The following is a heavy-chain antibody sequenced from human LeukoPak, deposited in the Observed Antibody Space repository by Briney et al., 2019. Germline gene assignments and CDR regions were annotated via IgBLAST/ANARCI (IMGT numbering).Heavy chain of an antibody. CDR2: ISSSGSTI. CDR3: ARDEQLWPEEVAFDI. V-gene: IGHV3-11*01. CDR1: GFTFSDYY. J-gene: IGHJ3*02. D-gene: IGHD5-18*01. Sequence: GGSLRLSCAASGFTFSDYYMSWIRQAPGKGLEWVSYISSSGSTIYYADSVKGRFTISRDNAKNSLYLQMNSLRAEDTAVYYCARDEQLWPEEVAFDIWGQGTMVTVSS.